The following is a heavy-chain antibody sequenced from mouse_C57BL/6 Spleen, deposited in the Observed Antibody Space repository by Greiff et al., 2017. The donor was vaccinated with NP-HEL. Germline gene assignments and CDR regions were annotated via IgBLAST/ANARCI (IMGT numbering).Heavy chain of an antibody. D-gene: IGHD2-5*01. CDR2: ISYDGSN. CDR3: ARTYYSNWYFDV. CDR1: GYSITSGYY. Sequence: EVKLEESGPGLVKPSQSLSLTCSVTGYSITSGYYWNWIRQFPGNKLEWMGYISYDGSNNYNPSLKNRIPITRDTSKNQFFLKLNSVTTEDTATYYCARTYYSNWYFDVWGTGTTVTVSS. V-gene: IGHV3-6*01. J-gene: IGHJ1*03.